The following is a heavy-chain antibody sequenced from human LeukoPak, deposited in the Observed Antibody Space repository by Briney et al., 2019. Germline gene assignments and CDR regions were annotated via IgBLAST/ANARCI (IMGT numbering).Heavy chain of an antibody. J-gene: IGHJ4*02. CDR2: IIPIFGTA. V-gene: IGHV1-69*13. CDR3: ARELCYYDSSGYCPPYLDY. CDR1: GGTFSSYA. Sequence: SVKVSCKASGGTFSSYAISWVRQAPGQGLEWMGGIIPIFGTANYAQKFQGRVTITADESTSTAYMELSSLRSEDTAVYYCARELCYYDSSGYCPPYLDYWGQGALVTVSS. D-gene: IGHD3-22*01.